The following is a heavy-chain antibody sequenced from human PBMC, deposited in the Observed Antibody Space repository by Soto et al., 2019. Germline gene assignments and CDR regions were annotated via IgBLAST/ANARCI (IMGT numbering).Heavy chain of an antibody. CDR2: VNPNSGGT. V-gene: IGHV1-2*02. CDR3: ARDFVGDALTETRREYGGV. J-gene: IGHJ4*02. D-gene: IGHD1-26*01. Sequence: ASVKVSCKASGHTFSGYYVHWVRQAPGQGLEWMRWVNPNSGGTHYAQKFQARVSMTRDTSLSAVYMALRSLKADDMAVYFCARDFVGDALTETRREYGGVWGEGPRVTVSS. CDR1: GHTFSGYY.